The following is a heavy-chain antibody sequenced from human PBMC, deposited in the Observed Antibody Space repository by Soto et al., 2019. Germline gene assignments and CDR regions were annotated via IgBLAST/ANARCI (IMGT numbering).Heavy chain of an antibody. V-gene: IGHV5-10-1*01. CDR2: IDPSDSYT. D-gene: IGHD5-12*01. CDR1: GYIFPIYL. J-gene: IGHJ6*04. CDR3: ARHAGLRAYDYKYYYGMEV. Sequence: PGDALKISCKFSGYIFPIYLITFVRQMPGKFLEWMVIIDPSDSYTKYSPSFQGHVTISADKSSSTAYLQWSSLKASDTAMYYCARHAGLRAYDYKYYYGMEVWGKGNTVSVSS.